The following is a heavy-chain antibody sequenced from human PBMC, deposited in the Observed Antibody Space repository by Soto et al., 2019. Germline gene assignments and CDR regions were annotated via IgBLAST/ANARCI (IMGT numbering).Heavy chain of an antibody. CDR1: GYTFTSYG. CDR2: ISAYNGNT. V-gene: IGHV1-18*01. J-gene: IGHJ3*02. Sequence: ASVKVSCKASGYTFTSYGINWVRQAPGQGLEWMGWISAYNGNTNYAQKLQGRVTMTTDTSTSTAYMELRSLRSDDTAVYYCARDDSSSCYGTDAFDIWGQGTMVTVSS. D-gene: IGHD6-13*01. CDR3: ARDDSSSCYGTDAFDI.